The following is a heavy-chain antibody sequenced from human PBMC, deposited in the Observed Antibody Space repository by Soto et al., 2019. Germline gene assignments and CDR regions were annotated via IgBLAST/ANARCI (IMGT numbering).Heavy chain of an antibody. V-gene: IGHV3-48*02. CDR2: ISSSSSTI. J-gene: IGHJ3*02. CDR3: ARENSGSYSEWFGGAFDI. D-gene: IGHD1-26*01. Sequence: GGSLRLSCAASGFTFSSYSMNWVRQAPGKGLEWVSYISSSSSTIYYADSVKGRFTISRDNAKNSLYLQMNSLRDEDTAVYYCARENSGSYSEWFGGAFDIWGQGTMVTVSS. CDR1: GFTFSSYS.